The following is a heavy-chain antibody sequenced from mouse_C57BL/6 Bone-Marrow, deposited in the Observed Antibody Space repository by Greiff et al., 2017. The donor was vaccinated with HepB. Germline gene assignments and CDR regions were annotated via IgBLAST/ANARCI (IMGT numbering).Heavy chain of an antibody. Sequence: VQLQQPGAELVKPGASVKLSCKASGYTLTSYWMQWVKQRPGQGLEWIGEIDPSDSYTNYNQKFKGKATLTVDTSSSTAYMQLSSLTSEDSAVYYCARYYGSGGFAYWGRGTLVTVSA. V-gene: IGHV1-50*01. CDR2: IDPSDSYT. J-gene: IGHJ3*01. D-gene: IGHD1-1*01. CDR1: GYTLTSYW. CDR3: ARYYGSGGFAY.